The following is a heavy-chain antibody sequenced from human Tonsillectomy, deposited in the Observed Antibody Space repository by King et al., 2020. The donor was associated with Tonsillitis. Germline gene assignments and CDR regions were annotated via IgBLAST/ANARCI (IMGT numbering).Heavy chain of an antibody. Sequence: VQLVESGAEVKKPGASVKVSCKASGFTFTDYYMHWVRQAPGQGLEWMGWINPKSGGTKYAQKFQGRVTMTRDMAITTAYMELSSLRSDDMAVYYCARDPGVSGDAYCDYWGQGTLVTVSS. V-gene: IGHV1-2*02. J-gene: IGHJ4*02. D-gene: IGHD2-21*01. CDR1: GFTFTDYY. CDR3: ARDPGVSGDAYCDY. CDR2: INPKSGGT.